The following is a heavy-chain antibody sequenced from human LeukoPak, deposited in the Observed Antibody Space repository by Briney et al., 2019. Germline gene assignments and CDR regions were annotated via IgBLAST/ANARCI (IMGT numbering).Heavy chain of an antibody. J-gene: IGHJ4*02. D-gene: IGHD2-15*01. CDR3: AKGATVPNRRDWCSGGSCHRGFDY. Sequence: PGGSLRLSCAASGFTFSSYAMSWVRQAPGKGLEWVSAISGSGGSTYYADSVKGRFTISRDNSKNTLYLQMDSLRAEDTAVYYCAKGATVPNRRDWCSGGSCHRGFDYWGQGTLVTVSS. CDR1: GFTFSSYA. V-gene: IGHV3-23*01. CDR2: ISGSGGST.